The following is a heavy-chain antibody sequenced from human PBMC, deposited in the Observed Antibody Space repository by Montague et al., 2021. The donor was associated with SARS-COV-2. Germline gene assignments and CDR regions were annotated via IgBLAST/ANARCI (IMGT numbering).Heavy chain of an antibody. CDR3: ARDFDY. Sequence: SETLSLTCTVSGGSISSYYWSWIRQPPGKGLEWIGYMYYSGSTNYNPSLKSRVTLSVDTSKSQFSLELSSVTAADTAVYYCARDFDYWGQGTLVTVSS. CDR1: GGSISSYY. CDR2: MYYSGST. J-gene: IGHJ4*02. V-gene: IGHV4-59*13.